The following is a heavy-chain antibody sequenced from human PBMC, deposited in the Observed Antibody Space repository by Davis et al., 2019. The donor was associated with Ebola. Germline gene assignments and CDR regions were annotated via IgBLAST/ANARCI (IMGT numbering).Heavy chain of an antibody. J-gene: IGHJ4*02. CDR2: INPSGGST. D-gene: IGHD6-13*01. CDR1: GYTFTSYY. CDR3: AALDSSSWCGRLWDY. V-gene: IGHV1-46*01. Sequence: AASVKVSCKASGYTFTSYYMHWVRQAPGQGLEWMGIINPSGGSTSYAQKFQGRVTMTRDTSTSTAYMELSSLRSEDTAVYYCAALDSSSWCGRLWDYWGQGTLVTVSS.